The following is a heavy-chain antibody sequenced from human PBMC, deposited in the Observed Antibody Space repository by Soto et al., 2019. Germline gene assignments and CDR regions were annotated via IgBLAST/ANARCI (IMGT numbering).Heavy chain of an antibody. V-gene: IGHV4-34*01. CDR1: GGSFSGYY. CDR2: INHSGST. CDR3: ARTGLLGYCSSTSCYGSYYGMDV. J-gene: IGHJ6*02. D-gene: IGHD2-2*01. Sequence: LSLTCAVYGGSFSGYYWSWIRQPPGKGLEWIGEINHSGSTNYNPSLKSRVTISVDTSRNQFSLKLSSVTAADTAVYYCARTGLLGYCSSTSCYGSYYGMDVWGQGTTVTVSS.